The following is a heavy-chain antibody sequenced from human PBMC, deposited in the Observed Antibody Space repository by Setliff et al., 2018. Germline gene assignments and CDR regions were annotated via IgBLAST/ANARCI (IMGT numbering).Heavy chain of an antibody. CDR2: ISGSAGSI. J-gene: IGHJ4*02. CDR1: GFTFSDYA. V-gene: IGHV3-23*01. D-gene: IGHD3-9*01. Sequence: PGGSLRLSCAASGFTFSDYAMSWVRQAPGKGLEWVSTISGSAGSIHLADSVKGRFTISRDNSKNTLFLQMNSLRPEDTAVYYCARAPRYFDPTGSYFDYWGQGTLVTVSS. CDR3: ARAPRYFDPTGSYFDY.